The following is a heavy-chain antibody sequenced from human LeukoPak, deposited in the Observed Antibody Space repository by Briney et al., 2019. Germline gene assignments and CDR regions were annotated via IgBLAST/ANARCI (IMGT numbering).Heavy chain of an antibody. CDR1: GFTFSSYS. CDR3: ARGYYDSSGYYLDY. V-gene: IGHV3-21*01. J-gene: IGHJ4*02. Sequence: GGSLRLSCAASGFTFSSYSRNWVRQAPGKGLEWVSSISSSSSYIYYADSVKGRFTISRHNAKNSLYLQMNSLRAEDTAVYYCARGYYDSSGYYLDYWGQGTLVTVSS. D-gene: IGHD3-22*01. CDR2: ISSSSSYI.